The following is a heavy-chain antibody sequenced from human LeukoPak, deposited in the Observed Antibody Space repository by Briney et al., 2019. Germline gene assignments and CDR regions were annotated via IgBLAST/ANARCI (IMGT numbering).Heavy chain of an antibody. CDR3: ARDSGGVLGGYNWYYYYGMDV. CDR1: GFTFSSYW. V-gene: IGHV3-53*01. CDR2: IYSGGST. D-gene: IGHD5-24*01. J-gene: IGHJ6*02. Sequence: GGSLRLSCAASGFTFSSYWMSWVRQAPGKGLEWVSVIYSGGSTYYADSVKGRFTISRDNSKNTLYLQMNSLRAEDTAVYYCARDSGGVLGGYNWYYYYGMDVWGQGTTVTVSS.